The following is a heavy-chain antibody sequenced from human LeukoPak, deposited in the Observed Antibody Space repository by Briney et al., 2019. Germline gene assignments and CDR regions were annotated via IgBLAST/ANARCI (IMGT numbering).Heavy chain of an antibody. D-gene: IGHD6-13*01. J-gene: IGHJ4*02. V-gene: IGHV4-4*07. CDR1: GGSISSYY. CDR2: IYTSGST. CDR3: AREDSSSWYLTLFDY. Sequence: PPETLSLTCTVSGGSISSYYWSWIRQPAGKGLEWIGRIYTSGSTNYNPSLKSRVTMSVDTSKNQFSLKLSSVTAADTAVYYCAREDSSSWYLTLFDYWGQGTLVTVSS.